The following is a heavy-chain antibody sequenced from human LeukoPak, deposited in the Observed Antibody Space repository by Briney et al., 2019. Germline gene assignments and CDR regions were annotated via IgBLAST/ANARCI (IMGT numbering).Heavy chain of an antibody. CDR2: ISEDGGRNK. D-gene: IGHD6-13*01. J-gene: IGHJ4*02. CDR3: ASQPSSSWYLGY. Sequence: PGGSLRLSCAASGFTFSNYAFHWVRQAPGKGLEWVAFISEDGGRNKLYADSVRGRFTISRDNSRDTVYLQVNSLRAEDTAVYYCASQPSSSWYLGYWGQGALVTVSS. CDR1: GFTFSNYA. V-gene: IGHV3-30*04.